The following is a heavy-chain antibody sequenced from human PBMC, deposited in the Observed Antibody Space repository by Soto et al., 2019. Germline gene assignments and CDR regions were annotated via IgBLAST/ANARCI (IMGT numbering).Heavy chain of an antibody. J-gene: IGHJ4*02. CDR2: ISGSGGST. D-gene: IGHD3-9*01. V-gene: IGHV3-23*01. CDR1: GFTFSSYA. Sequence: GGSLRLSCAASGFTFSSYAMSWVRQAPGKGLEWVSAISGSGGSTYYADSVKGRFTISRDNSKNTLYLQMNSLRAEDTAVYYCAKTVYYDILTGYPMAPYYFDYWGQGTLVTVSS. CDR3: AKTVYYDILTGYPMAPYYFDY.